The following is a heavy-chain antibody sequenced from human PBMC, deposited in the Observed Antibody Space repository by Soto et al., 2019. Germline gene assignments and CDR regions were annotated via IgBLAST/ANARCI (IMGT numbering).Heavy chain of an antibody. CDR2: IIPIFGTA. J-gene: IGHJ5*02. V-gene: IGHV1-69*06. D-gene: IGHD6-25*01. Sequence: QVQLVQSGAEVKKPGSSVKVSCKASGGTFSSYAISWVRQAPGQGLEWMGGIIPIFGTANYAQKFQCRVTITADKSTSTAYMELSSLGSEDTAVYCCARAHRRLLGSPTCREDWFEPWGQGTLVTVFS. CDR1: GGTFSSYA. CDR3: ARAHRRLLGSPTCREDWFEP.